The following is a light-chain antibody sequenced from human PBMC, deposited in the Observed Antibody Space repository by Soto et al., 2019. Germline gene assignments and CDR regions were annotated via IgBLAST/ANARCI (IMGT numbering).Light chain of an antibody. Sequence: EVVLTQSPATLSVSPGDRATLSCRASQYIGSAVAWYHQRSGQAPRLLIFDASSRVTTTPARFSGSVSGTEFTLTISSLESEDFAVYFCQQYGDRPRTFGQGTKVEIK. CDR2: DAS. V-gene: IGKV3-15*01. J-gene: IGKJ1*01. CDR1: QYIGSA. CDR3: QQYGDRPRT.